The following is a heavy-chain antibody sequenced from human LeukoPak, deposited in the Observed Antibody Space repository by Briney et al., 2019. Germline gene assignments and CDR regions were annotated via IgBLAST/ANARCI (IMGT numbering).Heavy chain of an antibody. Sequence: TGGSLRLSCAVSGFTFSSYAMSWVRQAPRQGLEWVSAISGSGGSTYYADSVKGRFTISRDNSKNTLYLQMNSLRAEDTAVYYCATYPYSLPRTHFDYWGQGTLVTVSS. CDR3: ATYPYSLPRTHFDY. CDR1: GFTFSSYA. V-gene: IGHV3-23*01. J-gene: IGHJ4*02. CDR2: ISGSGGST. D-gene: IGHD5-18*01.